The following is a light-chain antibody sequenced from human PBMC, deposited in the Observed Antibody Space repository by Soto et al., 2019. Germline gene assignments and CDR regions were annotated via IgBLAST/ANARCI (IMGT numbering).Light chain of an antibody. V-gene: IGLV3-21*02. CDR2: DDS. CDR1: NIGSNS. J-gene: IGLJ2*01. Sequence: SYELTQPPSGSVAPGQTARITCGGNNIGSNSVHWYQQKPGQAPVLVVYDDSDRPSGIHERFSGSNSGNTATLTISRVEAGYEADYYCQVWDSSSDHPVFGGGTKLTVL. CDR3: QVWDSSSDHPV.